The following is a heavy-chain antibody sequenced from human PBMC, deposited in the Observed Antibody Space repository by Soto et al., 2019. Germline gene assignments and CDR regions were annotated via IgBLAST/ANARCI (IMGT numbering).Heavy chain of an antibody. J-gene: IGHJ6*02. CDR1: GFTFSSYW. CDR3: ARDLNLYYDFWSGYYSPTQTRGPGMDV. CDR2: INSDGSST. D-gene: IGHD3-3*01. V-gene: IGHV3-74*01. Sequence: GGSLRLSCAASGFTFSSYWMHWVRQAPGKGLVWVSRINSDGSSTSYADSVKGRFTISRDNAKNTLYLQMNSLRAEDTAVYYCARDLNLYYDFWSGYYSPTQTRGPGMDVWGQGTTVTVSS.